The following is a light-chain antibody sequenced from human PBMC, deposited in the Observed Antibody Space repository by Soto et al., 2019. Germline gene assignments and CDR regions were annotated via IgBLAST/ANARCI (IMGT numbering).Light chain of an antibody. J-gene: IGKJ5*01. CDR2: DAS. V-gene: IGKV1-39*01. Sequence: DIQMTQSPSSLSASVGDRVTITCQASQNINNYLNWYQQKPGRAPKLLIYDASNLEAGVPSRFRGSGSGTDFTLTISSLQPEDFATYYCQQSYSTPSITFGQGIRLEIK. CDR1: QNINNY. CDR3: QQSYSTPSIT.